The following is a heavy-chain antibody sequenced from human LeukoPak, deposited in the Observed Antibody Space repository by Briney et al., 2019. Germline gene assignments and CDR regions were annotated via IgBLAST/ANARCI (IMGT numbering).Heavy chain of an antibody. CDR3: ARVLTGYSSGWYYFDY. D-gene: IGHD6-19*01. V-gene: IGHV1-69*05. CDR2: IIPIFGTA. CDR1: GGTFGSYA. J-gene: IGHJ4*02. Sequence: GFSVKVSCKASGGTFGSYAISWVRQAPGQGLEWMGGIIPIFGTANYAQKFQGRVTITTDESTSTAYMELSSLRSEDTAVYYCARVLTGYSSGWYYFDYWGQGTLVTVSS.